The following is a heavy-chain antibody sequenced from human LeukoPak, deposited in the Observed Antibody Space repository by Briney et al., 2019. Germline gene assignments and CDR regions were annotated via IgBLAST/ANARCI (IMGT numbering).Heavy chain of an antibody. Sequence: GGSLRLSCAASGFTFSSYSMNWVRQAPGKGLEWVSSISSSSSYIYYADSVKGRFTISRDNAKNSLYLQMNSLRAEDTAVYYCARDRGYDYVWGSYRSLGYWGQGTLVTVSS. CDR3: ARDRGYDYVWGSYRSLGY. J-gene: IGHJ4*02. D-gene: IGHD3-16*02. CDR2: ISSSSSYI. CDR1: GFTFSSYS. V-gene: IGHV3-21*01.